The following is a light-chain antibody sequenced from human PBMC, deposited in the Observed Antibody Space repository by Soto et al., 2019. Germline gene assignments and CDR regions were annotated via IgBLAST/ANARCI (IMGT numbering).Light chain of an antibody. CDR3: QQRSDLLT. CDR1: ESVSTY. Sequence: EIVLTQSPATLSLSPGERATLSCMASESVSTYLVWYQQKPGQAPRLLIYDASNRATGIPARFSGSGSGTDFILTISSLEPEDFAVYYCQQRSDLLTFGGGTKVEIK. CDR2: DAS. J-gene: IGKJ4*01. V-gene: IGKV3-11*01.